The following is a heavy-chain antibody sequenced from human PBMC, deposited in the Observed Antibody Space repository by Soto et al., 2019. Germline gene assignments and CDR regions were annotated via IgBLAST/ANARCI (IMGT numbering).Heavy chain of an antibody. V-gene: IGHV3-23*01. J-gene: IGHJ4*02. Sequence: EVQLLDSGGGLVQPGGSLRLSCAASGFTFITYAMSWVRQAPGKGLEWVSIISGSGGSTYYPDSVKGRFTISSANSKNTLYLQMNSLRADDTAVYYCAKLPAAQSYFDFWGQGTLVTVSS. D-gene: IGHD2-2*01. CDR3: AKLPAAQSYFDF. CDR1: GFTFITYA. CDR2: ISGSGGST.